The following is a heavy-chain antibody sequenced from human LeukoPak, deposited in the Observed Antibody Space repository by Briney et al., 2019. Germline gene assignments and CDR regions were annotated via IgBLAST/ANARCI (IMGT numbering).Heavy chain of an antibody. CDR3: ARASGDIVETATMGSY. CDR2: IKQDGSEK. CDR1: GFTFSSYW. Sequence: GGSLRLSCAASGFTFSSYWMNWVRQAPGKGLEWVANIKQDGSEKYYVDSVKGRFTISRDNAKNSLFLQMNSLRAEDTAVYYCARASGDIVETATMGSYWGQGTLVTVSS. D-gene: IGHD5-18*01. J-gene: IGHJ4*02. V-gene: IGHV3-7*01.